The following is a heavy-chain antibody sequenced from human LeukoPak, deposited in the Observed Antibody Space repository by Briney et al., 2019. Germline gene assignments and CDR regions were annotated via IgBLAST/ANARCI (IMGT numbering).Heavy chain of an antibody. CDR3: ARDSPYDSSGYGVDY. CDR1: GYTFSGHY. CDR2: INPNTGVT. V-gene: IGHV1-2*06. J-gene: IGHJ4*02. Sequence: ASVKVSCKASGYTFSGHYLHWVRQAPGQGLEWMGRINPNTGVTQYTENFQGRVTMTGDTSISTAYMELRSLRSDDTAVYYCARDSPYDSSGYGVDYWGQGTLVTVSS. D-gene: IGHD3-22*01.